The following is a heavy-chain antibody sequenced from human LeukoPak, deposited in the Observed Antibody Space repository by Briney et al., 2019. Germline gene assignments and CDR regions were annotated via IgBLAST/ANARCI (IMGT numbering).Heavy chain of an antibody. Sequence: ASVKVSCKASGYTFTSYDFNWVRQATGQRPGWMGWMSPNSGDTGYAQKFQDRVTMTRNTSISTAYMELSSLRSDDTAVYYCARGPPNWGYDYWGPGTLVTVSS. CDR2: MSPNSGDT. D-gene: IGHD7-27*01. CDR1: GYTFTSYD. V-gene: IGHV1-8*01. J-gene: IGHJ4*02. CDR3: ARGPPNWGYDY.